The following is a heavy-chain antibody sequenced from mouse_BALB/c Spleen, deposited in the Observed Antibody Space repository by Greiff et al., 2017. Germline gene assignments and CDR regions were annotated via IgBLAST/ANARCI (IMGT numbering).Heavy chain of an antibody. CDR3: ARYRVVATDYAMDY. D-gene: IGHD1-1*01. J-gene: IGHJ4*01. Sequence: VQLQQSGAELVRPGTSVKISCKASGYTFTNYWLGWVKQRPGHGLEWIGDIYPGGGYTNYNEKFKGKATLTADTSSSTAYMQLSSLTSEDSAVYFCARYRVVATDYAMDYWGQGTSVTVSS. CDR2: IYPGGGYT. V-gene: IGHV1-63*02. CDR1: GYTFTNYW.